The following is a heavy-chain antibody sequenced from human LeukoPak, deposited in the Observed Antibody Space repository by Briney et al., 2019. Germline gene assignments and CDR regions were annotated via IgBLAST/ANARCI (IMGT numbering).Heavy chain of an antibody. CDR3: ARNAYYSADY. J-gene: IGHJ4*02. V-gene: IGHV4-4*02. D-gene: IGHD2/OR15-2a*01. Sequence: PSGTLSLTCDVSGGSISSGYWWSWVRQSPEKGLEWIGEIHHSGSTNYNPSLKSRATISVDKSKNQFSVMLSPVTAADTAVYYCARNAYYSADYWGQGTLVTVST. CDR1: GGSISSGYW. CDR2: IHHSGST.